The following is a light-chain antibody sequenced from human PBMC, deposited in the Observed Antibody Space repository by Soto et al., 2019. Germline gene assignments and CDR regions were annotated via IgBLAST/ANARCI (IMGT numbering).Light chain of an antibody. CDR2: EVS. CDR3: SSYTGTSSL. J-gene: IGLJ2*01. Sequence: QSALTQPASVSGSPGQSITISCTGTSSDVDGYDYVSWYQQHPGKAPKLMIYEVSNRPSGVSNRFSGSKSGNTASLTISGLQAEDEADYYCSSYTGTSSLVGGGTKLTVL. CDR1: SSDVDGYDY. V-gene: IGLV2-14*01.